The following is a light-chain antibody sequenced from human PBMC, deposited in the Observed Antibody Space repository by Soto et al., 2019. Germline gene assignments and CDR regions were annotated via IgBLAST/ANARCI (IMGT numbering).Light chain of an antibody. CDR1: QSVSSN. J-gene: IGKJ5*01. CDR3: QQYNNWPPIT. CDR2: GAS. Sequence: EIVMPQSHATLSVSPGARAPLSGRASQSVSSNLAWYQQKPGQAPRLLIYGASTRATGIPARFSGSGSGTEFTLTIRGLQSEDFAVYYCQQYNNWPPITFGQGTRLEIK. V-gene: IGKV3D-15*01.